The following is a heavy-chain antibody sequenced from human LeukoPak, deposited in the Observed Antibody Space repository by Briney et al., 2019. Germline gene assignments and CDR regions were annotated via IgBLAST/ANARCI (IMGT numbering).Heavy chain of an antibody. CDR1: GYSISSGYY. D-gene: IGHD2-15*01. CDR2: IYHSGST. Sequence: MSSETLSLTCAVSGYSISSGYYWGWIRQPPGKGLEWIGSIYHSGSTYYNPSLKCRVTISVDTSKNQFSLKLSSVTAADTAVYYCARHPTAATIDYWGQGTLVTVSS. CDR3: ARHPTAATIDY. V-gene: IGHV4-38-2*01. J-gene: IGHJ4*02.